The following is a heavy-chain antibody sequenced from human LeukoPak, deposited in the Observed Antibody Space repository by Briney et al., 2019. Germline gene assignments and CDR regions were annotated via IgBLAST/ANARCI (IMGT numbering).Heavy chain of an antibody. CDR1: EFTFDDYA. CDR3: ARAKYGSGSYYPH. CDR2: ISWNSGSI. D-gene: IGHD3-10*01. V-gene: IGHV3-9*01. J-gene: IGHJ4*02. Sequence: QSGGSLRLSCASSEFTFDDYAMHWVRQAPGKGLEWVSGISWNSGSIGYADSVKGRFTISRDNAKNSLYLQMNSLRAEDTALYYCARAKYGSGSYYPHWGQGTLVTVSS.